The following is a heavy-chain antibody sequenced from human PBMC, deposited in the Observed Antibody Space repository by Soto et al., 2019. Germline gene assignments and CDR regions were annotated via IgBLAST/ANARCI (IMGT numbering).Heavy chain of an antibody. CDR1: GFTFSSYA. CDR2: ISGSGGST. V-gene: IGHV3-23*01. Sequence: GGSLRLSCAASGFTFSSYAMSWVRQAPGKGLEWVSAISGSGGSTYYADSVKGRFTISRDNSKNTLYLQMNSLRAEDTAVYYCAEGGYYDSSGYYDYWGQGTLVTVSS. CDR3: AEGGYYDSSGYYDY. D-gene: IGHD3-22*01. J-gene: IGHJ4*02.